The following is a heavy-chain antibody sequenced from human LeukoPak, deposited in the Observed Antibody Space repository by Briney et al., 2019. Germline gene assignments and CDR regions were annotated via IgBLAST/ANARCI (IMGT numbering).Heavy chain of an antibody. CDR2: ISYDGSNK. D-gene: IGHD3-3*01. CDR3: ARDGASPRIFLEWLLFSWFDP. CDR1: GFTFSSYA. J-gene: IGHJ5*02. Sequence: GGSLRLSCAASGFTFSSYAMHWVRQAPGKGLEWVAVISYDGSNKYYADSVKGRFTISRDNSKNTLYLQMNGLRAEDTAVYYCARDGASPRIFLEWLLFSWFDPWGQGTLVTVSS. V-gene: IGHV3-30*04.